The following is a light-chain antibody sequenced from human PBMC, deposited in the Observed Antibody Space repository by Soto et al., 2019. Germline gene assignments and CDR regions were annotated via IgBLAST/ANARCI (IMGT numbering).Light chain of an antibody. CDR1: QSVSGY. J-gene: IGKJ4*01. Sequence: EIALTQSPATLSLSPGERATLSCRASQSVSGYLAWYQQKPGQAPRLLIYDTTNRATGIPARFSGSGSGTDFTLTISSLEPEDFAVYYCQQRNIWPLTFGGGTKVEIK. CDR2: DTT. CDR3: QQRNIWPLT. V-gene: IGKV3-11*01.